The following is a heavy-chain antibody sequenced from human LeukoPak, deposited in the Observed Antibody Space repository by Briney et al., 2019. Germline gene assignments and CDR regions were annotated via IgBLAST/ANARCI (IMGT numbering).Heavy chain of an antibody. CDR2: ISDTEYT. D-gene: IGHD3-9*01. V-gene: IGHV4-61*08. CDR1: GASITDDDFY. CDR3: AREGNQISTGYPRNFDH. Sequence: SETLSLTCSISGASITDDDFYWSWIRHSPGKGLEWIGYISDTEYTFYNPSVRSRVTISLDTSKNQFSLELTSVTPADTALYYCAREGNQISTGYPRNFDHWGQGILVTVSS. J-gene: IGHJ4*02.